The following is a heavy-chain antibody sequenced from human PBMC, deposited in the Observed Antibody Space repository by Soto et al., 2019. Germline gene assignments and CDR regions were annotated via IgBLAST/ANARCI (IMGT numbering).Heavy chain of an antibody. CDR1: GGTFSSYA. J-gene: IGHJ6*02. CDR3: ASGDIVVVPAARDYYYGMDV. V-gene: IGHV1-69*01. Sequence: QVQLVQSGAEVKKPGSSVKVSCKASGGTFSSYAISWVRQAPGQGLEWMGGIIPIFGTANYAQKFQGRVTITADESTSTAYMELSSQRSEDTAVYYCASGDIVVVPAARDYYYGMDVWGQGTTVTVSS. D-gene: IGHD2-2*01. CDR2: IIPIFGTA.